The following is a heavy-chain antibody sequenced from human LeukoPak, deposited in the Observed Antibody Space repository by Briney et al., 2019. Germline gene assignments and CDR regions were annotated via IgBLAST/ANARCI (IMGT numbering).Heavy chain of an antibody. CDR3: AKDLISPRSVGSSEKLDY. CDR1: GFTFSDYY. J-gene: IGHJ4*02. Sequence: GGSLRLSCAASGFTFSDYYMSWIRQAPEKGLEWVSYISSSGSTIYYADSVKGRFTISRDNSRDTLYLQMNSLRVEDTALYYCAKDLISPRSVGSSEKLDYWGQGTLVTVSS. D-gene: IGHD3-10*01. V-gene: IGHV3-11*04. CDR2: ISSSGSTI.